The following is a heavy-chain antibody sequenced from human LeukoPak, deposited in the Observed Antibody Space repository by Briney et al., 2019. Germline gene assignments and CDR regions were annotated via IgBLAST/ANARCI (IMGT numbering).Heavy chain of an antibody. D-gene: IGHD3-22*01. CDR2: IYYSGST. CDR3: ARPGEVYYYDSSGYPAHYFDY. J-gene: IGHJ4*02. Sequence: PSETLSLTCSVSGGSIYNSAYYWGWIRQPPGKGLEWIGSIYYSGSTYYNPSLKSRVTISVDTSKNQFSLKLSSVTAADTAVYYCARPGEVYYYDSSGYPAHYFDYWGQGTLVTVSS. CDR1: GGSIYNSAYY. V-gene: IGHV4-39*01.